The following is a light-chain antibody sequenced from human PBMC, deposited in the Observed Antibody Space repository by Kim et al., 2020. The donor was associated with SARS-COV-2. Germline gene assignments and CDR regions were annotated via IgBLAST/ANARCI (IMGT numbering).Light chain of an antibody. CDR3: QHQDS. CDR1: QSISSW. Sequence: PSTLSASVGHRVTITCRASQSISSWLAWYQQKPGKAPKLLIYKASSLESGVPSRFSGSGSGTEFTLTISSLQPDDFATYYCQHQDSFGQGTKLEI. V-gene: IGKV1-5*03. J-gene: IGKJ2*01. CDR2: KAS.